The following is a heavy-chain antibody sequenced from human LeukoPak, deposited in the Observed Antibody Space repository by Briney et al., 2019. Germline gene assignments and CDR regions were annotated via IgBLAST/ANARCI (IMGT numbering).Heavy chain of an antibody. Sequence: GGSLRLSCAASGFTFSSYAMSWVRQAPGKGLEWVSVISGSGGSTYYADSVKGRFTISRDNSRNTLYLQMKSLRAEDTAIYYCAKDDDYHDSPLQYWGQGTLVTVSS. D-gene: IGHD4-11*01. CDR3: AKDDDYHDSPLQY. J-gene: IGHJ4*02. V-gene: IGHV3-23*01. CDR2: ISGSGGST. CDR1: GFTFSSYA.